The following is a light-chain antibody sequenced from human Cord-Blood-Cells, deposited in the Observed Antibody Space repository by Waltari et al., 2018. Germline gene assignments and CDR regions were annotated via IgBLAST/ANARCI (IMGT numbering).Light chain of an antibody. Sequence: QSALTQPASVSGSPVQSLTISCAGTRGEVGSYILVSWYQQHPGKTPKLIIYEVSKRPSGVSNRFSGSKSGNTASLTISGLQAEDEADYYCCSYAGSSTPYVFGTGTKVTVL. CDR3: CSYAGSSTPYV. J-gene: IGLJ1*01. CDR1: RGEVGSYIL. V-gene: IGLV2-23*02. CDR2: EVS.